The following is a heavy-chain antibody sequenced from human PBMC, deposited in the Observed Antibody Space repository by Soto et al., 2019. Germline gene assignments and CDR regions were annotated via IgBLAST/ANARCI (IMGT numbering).Heavy chain of an antibody. Sequence: GGSLRLSCAASGFTFSSYAMSWVRQAPGKGLEWVSAISGSGGSTYYADSVKGRFTISRDNSKNTLYLQMNSLRAEDTAVYYCASWSYYYDSSGYDAFDIWGQGTMVTVS. CDR3: ASWSYYYDSSGYDAFDI. CDR2: ISGSGGST. J-gene: IGHJ3*02. CDR1: GFTFSSYA. V-gene: IGHV3-23*01. D-gene: IGHD3-22*01.